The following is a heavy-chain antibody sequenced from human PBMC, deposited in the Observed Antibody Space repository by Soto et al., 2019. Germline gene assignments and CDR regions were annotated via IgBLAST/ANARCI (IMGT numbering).Heavy chain of an antibody. CDR3: ATDMVLLRRSKHSYGMVV. V-gene: IGHV3-21*01. D-gene: IGHD2-8*01. Sequence: PGRSLRLSCAASGFTFRSYSMNWVRQAPGKGLEWVSSISSSSSYIYYAYSVKGRFTISRDNAKNSLYLQMNSLRAEDTAVYYCATDMVLLRRSKHSYGMVVGGQGTTVTRSS. J-gene: IGHJ6*02. CDR2: ISSSSSYI. CDR1: GFTFRSYS.